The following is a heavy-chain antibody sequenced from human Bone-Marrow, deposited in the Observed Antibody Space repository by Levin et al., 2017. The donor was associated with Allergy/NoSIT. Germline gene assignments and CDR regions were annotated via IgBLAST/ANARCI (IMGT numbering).Heavy chain of an antibody. CDR2: IFYSGST. J-gene: IGHJ4*02. Sequence: GSLRLSCTVSGGSISGCYWSWVRQPPGKGLEWVGHIFYSGSTNYNPSLKSRVTISINTSKNQFSLNLTSVTAADTAFYYCARSVAGEFDYWGQGTLVTVSS. V-gene: IGHV4-59*01. CDR1: GGSISGCY. D-gene: IGHD3-10*01. CDR3: ARSVAGEFDY.